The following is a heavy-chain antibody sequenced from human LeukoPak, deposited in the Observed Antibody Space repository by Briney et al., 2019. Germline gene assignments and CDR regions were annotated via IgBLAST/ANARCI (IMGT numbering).Heavy chain of an antibody. J-gene: IGHJ4*02. Sequence: PSETLSLTCTVSGGSISSYYWSWIRQPPGKGLEWIGYIYYSGSTNYNPSLKSRVTISVDTSMNQFSLELSSVTAAYTAVYYCASGYSYGLFYFDYWGQGTLVTVSS. D-gene: IGHD5-18*01. CDR3: ASGYSYGLFYFDY. V-gene: IGHV4-59*01. CDR2: IYYSGST. CDR1: GGSISSYY.